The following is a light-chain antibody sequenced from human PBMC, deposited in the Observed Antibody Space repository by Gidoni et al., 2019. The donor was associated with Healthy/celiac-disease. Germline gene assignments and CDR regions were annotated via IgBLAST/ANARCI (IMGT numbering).Light chain of an antibody. V-gene: IGLV1-44*01. CDR3: AGWDDNLNGNVV. CDR2: SNN. J-gene: IGLJ2*01. Sequence: QSVLTQPPSASGTPGQRVTISCSGSSSNIGSNTVNWYQQLPGTAPKLLNNSNNQRPSGVPGRFSGSKVGTSGSLAISGLPSEDEADYYCAGWDDNLNGNVVFGGGTKLTVL. CDR1: SSNIGSNT.